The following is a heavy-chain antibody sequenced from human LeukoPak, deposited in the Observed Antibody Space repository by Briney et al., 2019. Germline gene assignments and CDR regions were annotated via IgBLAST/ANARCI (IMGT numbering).Heavy chain of an antibody. V-gene: IGHV3-23*01. CDR1: GFTFSSYA. Sequence: GGSLRLSCAASGFTFSSYAMSWVRQAPGKGLEWVSGISGSGGNTYYADSVKGRFTISRDNSKNTLYLQMNSLRAEDTAVYYCAKDRSYHDGSRWGQGTLVTVSS. J-gene: IGHJ4*02. CDR2: ISGSGGNT. D-gene: IGHD3-22*01. CDR3: AKDRSYHDGSR.